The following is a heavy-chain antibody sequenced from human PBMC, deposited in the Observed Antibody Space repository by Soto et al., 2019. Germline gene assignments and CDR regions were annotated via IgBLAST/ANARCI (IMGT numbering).Heavy chain of an antibody. CDR2: TYYRSKWYN. D-gene: IGHD2-2*01. J-gene: IGHJ3*02. CDR1: GDSVSSNSAA. Sequence: PSQTLSLTCAISGDSVSSNSAAWNWIRQSPSRGLEWLGRTYYRSKWYNDYAVSVKSRITINPDTSKNQFSLQLNSVTPEDTAVYSCASGGGRVDPSAMGGLAFAIWAQGTMVTVSS. CDR3: ASGGGRVDPSAMGGLAFAI. V-gene: IGHV6-1*01.